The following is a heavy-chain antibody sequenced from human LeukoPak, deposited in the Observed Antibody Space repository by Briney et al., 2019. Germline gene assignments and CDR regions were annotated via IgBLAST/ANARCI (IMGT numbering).Heavy chain of an antibody. CDR1: RFTFSNYG. D-gene: IGHD6-13*01. J-gene: IGHJ4*02. CDR3: ARVRGSGSTWYDDY. V-gene: IGHV3-33*08. CDR2: ISYDGSKE. Sequence: PGRSLRLSCAASRFTFSNYGMDWVRQAPGKGLEWVAIISYDGSKEYYADSVKGRFTISRDNSKNTLFLQMNSLRAEDTAVYYCARVRGSGSTWYDDYWGQGTLVTVSS.